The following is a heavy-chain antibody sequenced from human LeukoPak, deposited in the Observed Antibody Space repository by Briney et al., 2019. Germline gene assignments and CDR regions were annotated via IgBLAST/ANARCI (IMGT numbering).Heavy chain of an antibody. CDR2: IIPIFGTA. J-gene: IGHJ6*03. D-gene: IGHD6-13*01. Sequence: VASVKVSCKASGGTFSSYAISWVRQAPGQGLEWMGGIIPIFGTANYAQKFQGRVTITAVESTSTAYMELSSLRSEDTAVYYCATSRAAASYNYYYYYMDVWGKGTTVTVSS. CDR1: GGTFSSYA. V-gene: IGHV1-69*01. CDR3: ATSRAAASYNYYYYYMDV.